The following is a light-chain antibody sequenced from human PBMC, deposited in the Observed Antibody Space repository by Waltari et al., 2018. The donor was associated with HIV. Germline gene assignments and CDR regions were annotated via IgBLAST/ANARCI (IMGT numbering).Light chain of an antibody. CDR2: RND. Sequence: SVLTQPPSASGTPGQRVTISCSGSTSNIGSNYVFWYQHLPGTAPKLLIHRNDLRPSGVPDRFSAATSGTSASLTISGLRSEDEADYYCVAWDDSLRGVLFGGGTKVAVL. CDR3: VAWDDSLRGVL. CDR1: TSNIGSNY. V-gene: IGLV1-47*01. J-gene: IGLJ2*01.